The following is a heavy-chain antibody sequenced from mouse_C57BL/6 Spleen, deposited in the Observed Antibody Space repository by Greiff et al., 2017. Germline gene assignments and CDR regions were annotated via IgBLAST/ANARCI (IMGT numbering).Heavy chain of an antibody. V-gene: IGHV2-5*01. Sequence: VQLQESGPGLVQPSQSLSITCTVSGFSLTSYGVHWVRQSPGKGLEWLGVIWRGGSTDYNAAFMSRLSITKDNSKSQVFFKMNSLQADDTAIYYCAKDYGSSYPHFDYWGQGTTLTVSS. CDR1: GFSLTSYG. CDR3: AKDYGSSYPHFDY. J-gene: IGHJ2*01. CDR2: IWRGGST. D-gene: IGHD1-1*01.